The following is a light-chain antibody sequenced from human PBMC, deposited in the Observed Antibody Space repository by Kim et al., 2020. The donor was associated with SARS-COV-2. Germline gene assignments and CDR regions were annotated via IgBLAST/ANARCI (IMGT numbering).Light chain of an antibody. CDR1: QSPLDSNGNTY. V-gene: IGKV2-28*01. CDR3: MQALKSPIT. CDR2: LVS. Sequence: PACISCRSSQSPLDSNGNTYLDWYVQRPGQSPQLLMYLVSVRASGVPDRISGSGSGTTFTLKISRVEAEDVGVYYCMQALKSPITFGGGTKVDIK. J-gene: IGKJ4*01.